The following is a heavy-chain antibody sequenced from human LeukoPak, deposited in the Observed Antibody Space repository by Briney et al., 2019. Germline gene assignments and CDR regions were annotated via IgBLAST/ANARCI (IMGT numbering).Heavy chain of an antibody. J-gene: IGHJ2*01. CDR1: GGSISSYY. Sequence: SETLSLTCTVSGGSISSYYWSWIRQPPGKGLEWIGYIYYSGSTNYNPSLKSRVTISVDTSKNQFSLKLSSVTAADTAVYYCARPVYYYGSGTPDWYFDLWGRGTLVTVSS. CDR2: IYYSGST. CDR3: ARPVYYYGSGTPDWYFDL. D-gene: IGHD3-10*01. V-gene: IGHV4-59*08.